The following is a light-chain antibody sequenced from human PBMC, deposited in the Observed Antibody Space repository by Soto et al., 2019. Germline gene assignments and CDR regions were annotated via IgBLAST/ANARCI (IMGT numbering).Light chain of an antibody. CDR1: QSVSSN. V-gene: IGKV3-15*01. Sequence: EIVMTQSPATLSVSPGERATLSCRASQSVSSNLAWYQQKPGQAPRLLIYGASTRATGISARFSGSGSGTEFTLTISSLQSEDFAVYYCQQYNNWPLTFGRGTKVEIK. CDR2: GAS. J-gene: IGKJ4*01. CDR3: QQYNNWPLT.